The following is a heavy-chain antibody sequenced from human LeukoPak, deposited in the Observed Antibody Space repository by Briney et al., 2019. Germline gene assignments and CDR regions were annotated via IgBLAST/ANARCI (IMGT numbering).Heavy chain of an antibody. D-gene: IGHD3-10*01. J-gene: IGHJ4*02. Sequence: GGSLRLSCAASGFTFSSYSMNWVRQAPGKGLEWVANIKQDGSEKYYVDSVKGRFTISRDNAKDSLYLQMNSLRAEDTAVYYCARGLTYYYGSGVDYWGQGTLVTVSS. CDR2: IKQDGSEK. V-gene: IGHV3-7*01. CDR1: GFTFSSYS. CDR3: ARGLTYYYGSGVDY.